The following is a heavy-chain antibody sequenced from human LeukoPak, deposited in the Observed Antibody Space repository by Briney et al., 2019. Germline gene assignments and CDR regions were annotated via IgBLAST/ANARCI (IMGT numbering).Heavy chain of an antibody. J-gene: IGHJ4*02. CDR2: ISGSGGST. D-gene: IGHD3-22*01. CDR1: GFTFTTYG. CDR3: ARDNYDSSGPYYFDY. V-gene: IGHV3-23*01. Sequence: GALRLSCAASGFTFTTYGMSWVRQAPGKGLEWVSAISGSGGSTYYADSVKGRFTISRDNARNSLYLQMNSLRAEDTAVYYCARDNYDSSGPYYFDYWGQGTLVTVSS.